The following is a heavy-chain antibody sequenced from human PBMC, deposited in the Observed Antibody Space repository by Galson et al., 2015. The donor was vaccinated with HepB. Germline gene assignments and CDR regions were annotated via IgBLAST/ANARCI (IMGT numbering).Heavy chain of an antibody. CDR3: ARESLAVAGFYYFDY. CDR1: GFTFSSYA. D-gene: IGHD6-19*01. Sequence: SLRLSCAASGFTFSSYAMHWVRQAPGKGLEWVAVISYDGSNKYYADSVKGRFTISRDNSKNTLYLQMNSLRAEDTAVYYCARESLAVAGFYYFDYWGQGTLVTVSS. J-gene: IGHJ4*02. CDR2: ISYDGSNK. V-gene: IGHV3-30*04.